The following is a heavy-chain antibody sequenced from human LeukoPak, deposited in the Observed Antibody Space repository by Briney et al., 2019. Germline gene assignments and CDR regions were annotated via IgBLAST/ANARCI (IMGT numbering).Heavy chain of an antibody. D-gene: IGHD2-21*01. CDR3: ARGEVIVYPGDP. CDR2: INPSGGST. CDR1: GYTFTSYY. Sequence: ASXKVSCKASGYTFTSYYMHWVRQAPGQGLEWMGMINPSGGSTSYAQKFQGRVTMTRDTSTSKVYMELSSLTSEDTAVYYCARGEVIVYPGDPWGQGTLVTVSS. V-gene: IGHV1-46*03. J-gene: IGHJ5*02.